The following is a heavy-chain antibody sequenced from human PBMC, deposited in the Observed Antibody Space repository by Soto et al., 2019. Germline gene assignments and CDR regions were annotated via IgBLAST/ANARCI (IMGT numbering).Heavy chain of an antibody. CDR1: CGSISSGGYY. CDR2: IYYSGST. CDR3: AASCVACGGFNYYGMDV. J-gene: IGHJ6*02. D-gene: IGHD5-12*01. V-gene: IGHV4-31*03. Sequence: PSETLSLTCTVSCGSISSGGYYWSWIRQHPGKGLEWIGYIYYSGSTYYNPSLKSRVTISVDTSKNQFSLKLSSVTAADTAVYYCAASCVACGGFNYYGMDVWGQGTTVTVSS.